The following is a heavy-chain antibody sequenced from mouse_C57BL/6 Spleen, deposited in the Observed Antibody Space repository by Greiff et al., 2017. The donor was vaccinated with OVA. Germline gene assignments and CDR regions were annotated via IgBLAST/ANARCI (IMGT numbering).Heavy chain of an antibody. CDR1: GFTFSSYG. D-gene: IGHD1-1*01. V-gene: IGHV5-6*01. Sequence: EVKLVESGGDLVKPGGSLKLSCAASGFTFSSYGMSWVRQTPDKRLEWVATISSGGSYTYSPDSVKGRFTISRDNAKNTLYLQMSSLKSEDTAMYYCARQGDSSSHWYFDVWGTGTTVTVSS. CDR2: ISSGGSYT. J-gene: IGHJ1*03. CDR3: ARQGDSSSHWYFDV.